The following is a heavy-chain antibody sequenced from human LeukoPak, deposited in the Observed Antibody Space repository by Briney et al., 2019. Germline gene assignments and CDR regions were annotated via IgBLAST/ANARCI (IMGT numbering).Heavy chain of an antibody. D-gene: IGHD2-15*01. J-gene: IGHJ4*02. CDR1: GFTFRSYA. Sequence: GGSLSLSCGGSGFTFRSYAMSWVRQAPGKGLEWVSGISNDGDNTYYADSVQGRFTISRDNSKNTVYLQMNSLRAEDTAIYYCAKGWFFLPLFHYWGQGTLVTVSS. CDR3: AKGWFFLPLFHY. CDR2: ISNDGDNT. V-gene: IGHV3-23*01.